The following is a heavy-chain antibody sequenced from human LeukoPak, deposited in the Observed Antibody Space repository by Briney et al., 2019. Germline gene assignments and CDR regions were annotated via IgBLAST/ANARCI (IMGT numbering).Heavy chain of an antibody. V-gene: IGHV3-23*01. J-gene: IGHJ6*03. CDR1: GGSISSYY. Sequence: ETLSLTCTVSGGSISSYYWSWIRQPPGKGLEWVSAISGSGGSTYYADSVKGRFTISRDNSKNTLYLQMNSLRAEDTAVYYCANSDYYYGSGSRYYYMDVWGKGTTVTISS. D-gene: IGHD3-10*01. CDR2: ISGSGGST. CDR3: ANSDYYYGSGSRYYYMDV.